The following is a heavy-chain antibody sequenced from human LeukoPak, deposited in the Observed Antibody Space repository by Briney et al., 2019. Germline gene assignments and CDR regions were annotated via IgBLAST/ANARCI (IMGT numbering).Heavy chain of an antibody. CDR1: GFTFSNYA. Sequence: GGSLRLSCVAPGFTFSNYAMTWVRQAPGKGLEWVSGISSNSYIHYADSVKGRFTVSRDNAENSLYLQMNSLRAEDAAVYYCARLPGYYYYYYYMDVWGKGTTVTVSS. V-gene: IGHV3-21*01. J-gene: IGHJ6*03. CDR3: ARLPGYYYYYYYMDV. CDR2: ISSNSYI.